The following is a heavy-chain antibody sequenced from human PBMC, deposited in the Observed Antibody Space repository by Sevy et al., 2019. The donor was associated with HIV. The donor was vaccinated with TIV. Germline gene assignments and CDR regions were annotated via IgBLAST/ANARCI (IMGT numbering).Heavy chain of an antibody. Sequence: GGCLRLSCAASGFAFSSSWMTWVRQAPGKGLEWVANINQDGNVKYYIDSVKGRFTISRDTARNLLYLQMNSLRVENTALYYCVRAIAADGSFWGQGTLVTVSS. CDR1: GFAFSSSW. CDR2: INQDGNVK. J-gene: IGHJ4*02. D-gene: IGHD6-13*01. CDR3: VRAIAADGSF. V-gene: IGHV3-7*01.